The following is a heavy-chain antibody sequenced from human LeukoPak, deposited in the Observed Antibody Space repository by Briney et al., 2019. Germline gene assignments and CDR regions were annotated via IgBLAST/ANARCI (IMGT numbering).Heavy chain of an antibody. CDR1: GFTFSSYS. D-gene: IGHD3/OR15-3a*01. V-gene: IGHV3-21*01. J-gene: IGHJ3*01. CDR3: ATVNRITTSGLLIGPGNAYDV. Sequence: TGGSLRLSCAASGFTFSSYSMNWVRQAPGKGLEWVSSISSSSSYIYYADSVKGRFTISRPNAKNSLYLQMNSLRAEDTAVYYCATVNRITTSGLLIGPGNAYDVWGQGTMVTVSS. CDR2: ISSSSSYI.